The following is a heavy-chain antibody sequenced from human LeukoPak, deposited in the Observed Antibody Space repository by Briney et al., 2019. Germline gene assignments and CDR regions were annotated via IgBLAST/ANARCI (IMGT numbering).Heavy chain of an antibody. J-gene: IGHJ6*03. CDR2: IKQDGSEK. Sequence: GGSLRLSCAASGFTFSSYWMSWVRQAPGKGLEWVANIKQDGSEKYYVDSVKGRFTISRDNAKNSLYLQMNSLRAEDTAVYYCAREAGSWGYYYYYYYYMDVWGKGTTVTISS. CDR3: AREAGSWGYYYYYYYYMDV. V-gene: IGHV3-7*01. CDR1: GFTFSSYW. D-gene: IGHD6-13*01.